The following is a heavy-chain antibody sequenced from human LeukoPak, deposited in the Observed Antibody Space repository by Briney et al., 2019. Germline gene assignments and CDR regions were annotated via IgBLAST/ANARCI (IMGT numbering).Heavy chain of an antibody. CDR3: ARDRLGGSGSRPFDY. Sequence: KPSETLSLTCTVSGGSISSYYWGWIRQPPGKGLEWIGSIYHSGSTYYNPSLKSRVTISVDTSKNQFSLKLSSVTAADTAVYYCARDRLGGSGSRPFDYWGQGTLVTVSS. CDR1: GGSISSYY. V-gene: IGHV4-38-2*02. J-gene: IGHJ4*02. D-gene: IGHD1-26*01. CDR2: IYHSGST.